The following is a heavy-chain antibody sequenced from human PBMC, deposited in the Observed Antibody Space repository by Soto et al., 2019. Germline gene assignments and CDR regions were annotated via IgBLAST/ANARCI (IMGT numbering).Heavy chain of an antibody. CDR1: GYTFTSYA. D-gene: IGHD3-22*01. Sequence: ASVKVSCKASGYTFTSYAMHWVRQAPGQRHERMGWINAGNGNTKYSQKFQGRVTITRYTSASTAYMELSSQSSEDTAGYCCAGVYYGSSGYSRDSFDYWGQGRLVTV. CDR2: INAGNGNT. J-gene: IGHJ4*02. CDR3: AGVYYGSSGYSRDSFDY. V-gene: IGHV1-3*01.